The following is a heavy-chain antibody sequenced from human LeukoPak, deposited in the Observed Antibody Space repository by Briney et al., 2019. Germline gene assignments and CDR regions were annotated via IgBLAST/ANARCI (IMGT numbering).Heavy chain of an antibody. CDR3: ASLYGTIFGVVKNYFDY. Sequence: ASVKVSCKASGGTFSSYAISWVRQAPGQGLEWMGGIIPIFGTTNYAQKFQGRVTITTDESTSTAYMELSSLRSEDTAVYYCASLYGTIFGVVKNYFDYWGQGTLVTVSS. V-gene: IGHV1-69*05. D-gene: IGHD3-3*01. CDR2: IIPIFGTT. J-gene: IGHJ4*02. CDR1: GGTFSSYA.